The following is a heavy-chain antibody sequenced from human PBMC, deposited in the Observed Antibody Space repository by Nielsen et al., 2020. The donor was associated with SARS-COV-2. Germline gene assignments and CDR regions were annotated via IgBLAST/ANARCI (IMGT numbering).Heavy chain of an antibody. Sequence: ASVKVSCKASGYKFTNYDIHWVRQAPGQRLEWMGWINAGNGNTRYSQKFQDRVTITRDTSANTGYMELSSLRSEDTAVYYCARDGIVGATTGLDYWGQGTLVTVSS. CDR1: GYKFTNYD. D-gene: IGHD1-26*01. CDR3: ARDGIVGATTGLDY. V-gene: IGHV1-3*01. J-gene: IGHJ4*02. CDR2: INAGNGNT.